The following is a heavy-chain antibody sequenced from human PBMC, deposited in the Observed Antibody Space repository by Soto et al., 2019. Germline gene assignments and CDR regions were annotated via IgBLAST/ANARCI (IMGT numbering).Heavy chain of an antibody. Sequence: PSEPRSLPCPVSACSISSYYWHWIRQPPVKGREWIGYIYYSGSTNYNPSLKSRVTISVDTSKNQFSLKRSSVTAADTAVYYWARGNYDYVWGSYRYTSFDYWGQGTLV. J-gene: IGHJ4*02. CDR2: IYYSGST. D-gene: IGHD3-16*02. CDR1: ACSISSYY. V-gene: IGHV4-59*01. CDR3: ARGNYDYVWGSYRYTSFDY.